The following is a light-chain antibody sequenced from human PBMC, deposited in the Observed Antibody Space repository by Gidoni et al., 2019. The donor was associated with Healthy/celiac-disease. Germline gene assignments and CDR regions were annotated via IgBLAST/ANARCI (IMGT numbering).Light chain of an antibody. J-gene: IGKJ3*01. CDR2: GAS. V-gene: IGKV3-20*01. CDR3: QQYGSSPRGIT. CDR1: QSVSSSY. Sequence: EIVLTQSPGTQSLSPGERATLSCRASQSVSSSYLAWYQQKPGQAPRLLIYGASSRATGIPDRFSGSGSGTDFTLTISRLEPEDFAVYYCQQYGSSPRGITFGPGTKVDIK.